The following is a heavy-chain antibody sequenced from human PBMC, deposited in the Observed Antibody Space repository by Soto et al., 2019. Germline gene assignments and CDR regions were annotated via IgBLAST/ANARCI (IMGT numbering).Heavy chain of an antibody. Sequence: AASVKVSCKASGYSFTNNDVTWVRQATGQGLEWMGWISAYNGNTNYAQKLQGRVTMTTDTSTSTAYMELRSLRSDDTAVYYCARDLGYSSGWPRFDYWGQGTLVTVSS. CDR1: GYSFTNND. D-gene: IGHD6-19*01. CDR2: ISAYNGNT. V-gene: IGHV1-18*01. J-gene: IGHJ4*02. CDR3: ARDLGYSSGWPRFDY.